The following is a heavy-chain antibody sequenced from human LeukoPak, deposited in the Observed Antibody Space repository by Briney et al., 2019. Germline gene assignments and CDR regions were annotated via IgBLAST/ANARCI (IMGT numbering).Heavy chain of an antibody. Sequence: GGSLRLSCAASGFTFSSYSMNWVRQTPGKGLEWVSSISSNSRNTYYADSVKGRFTISRDNAKNSLYLQMNSLRAEDTAVYYCARRGGPGSSKPQFDPWGQGTLVTVSS. J-gene: IGHJ5*02. D-gene: IGHD6-13*01. CDR3: ARRGGPGSSKPQFDP. V-gene: IGHV3-21*01. CDR2: ISSNSRNT. CDR1: GFTFSSYS.